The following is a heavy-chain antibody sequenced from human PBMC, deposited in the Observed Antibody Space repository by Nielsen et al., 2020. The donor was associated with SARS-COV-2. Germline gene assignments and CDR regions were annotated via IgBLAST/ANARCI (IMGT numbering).Heavy chain of an antibody. D-gene: IGHD4-17*01. J-gene: IGHJ4*02. CDR1: GFSFSTYG. Sequence: GGSLRLSCAVSGFSFSTYGMHWVRQTPGKGLEWVAVIWYDGSKEYYADSVKGRFTISRENSKNTLYLQMNSLRAEDTAVYYCAREGTTVTPGFDYWGQGTLVTVSS. CDR3: AREGTTVTPGFDY. V-gene: IGHV3-33*01. CDR2: IWYDGSKE.